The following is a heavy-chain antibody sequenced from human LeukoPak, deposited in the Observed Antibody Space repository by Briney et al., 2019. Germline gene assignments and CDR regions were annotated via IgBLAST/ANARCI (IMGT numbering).Heavy chain of an antibody. J-gene: IGHJ4*02. CDR3: AREPYGGNSW. Sequence: GGSLRLSCAASGFTVSTNYMSWVRQAPGKGLEWVSIIYSGGRTHYADSVKGRFTISTDNSKNTLYPQMNSLRAEDTAVYYCAREPYGGNSWWGQGTLVTVSS. D-gene: IGHD4-23*01. CDR1: GFTVSTNY. V-gene: IGHV3-66*01. CDR2: IYSGGRT.